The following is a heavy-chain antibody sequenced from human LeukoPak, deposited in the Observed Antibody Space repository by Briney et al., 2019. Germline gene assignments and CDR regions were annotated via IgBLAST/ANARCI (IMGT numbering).Heavy chain of an antibody. CDR1: GGSFSGYY. J-gene: IGHJ4*02. Sequence: SETLSLTCAVYGGSFSGYYWSWIRQPPGKGLEWIGEINHSGSTNYNPSLKSRVTISVDTSKNQFSLKLSSVTAADTAVYYCAREQRADYGGNPDYWGQGTLVTVSS. CDR3: AREQRADYGGNPDY. V-gene: IGHV4-34*01. D-gene: IGHD4-23*01. CDR2: INHSGST.